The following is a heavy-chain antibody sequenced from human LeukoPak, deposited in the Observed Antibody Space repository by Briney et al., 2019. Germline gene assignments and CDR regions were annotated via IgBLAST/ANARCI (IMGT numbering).Heavy chain of an antibody. Sequence: PSETLSLTCAVYGGSFSGYYWSWIRQPPGKGLEWIGEINHSGSTNYNPSLKSRVTISVDTSKNQFSLKLSSVTAADTAVYYCARVLRYFDWAPNWFDPWGQGTLVTVSS. CDR3: ARVLRYFDWAPNWFDP. J-gene: IGHJ5*02. D-gene: IGHD3-9*01. CDR2: INHSGST. CDR1: GGSFSGYY. V-gene: IGHV4-34*01.